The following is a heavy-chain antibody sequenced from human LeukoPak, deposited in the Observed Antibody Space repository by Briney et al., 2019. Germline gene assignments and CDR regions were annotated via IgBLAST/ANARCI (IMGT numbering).Heavy chain of an antibody. V-gene: IGHV3-21*01. Sequence: GGSLRLSCAASGFTFSSYSMNWVRQAPGKGLEWVSSISSSSSYIYYADSVKGRFTISRDNAKNSLYLQMNSLRAEDTAVYYCARDRQRNYYDSSGKETYYYYYGMDVWGQGTTVTVSS. CDR1: GFTFSSYS. J-gene: IGHJ6*02. CDR2: ISSSSSYI. D-gene: IGHD3-22*01. CDR3: ARDRQRNYYDSSGKETYYYYYGMDV.